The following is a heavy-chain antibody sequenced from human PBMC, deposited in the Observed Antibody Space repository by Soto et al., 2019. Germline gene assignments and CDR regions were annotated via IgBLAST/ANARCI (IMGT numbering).Heavy chain of an antibody. CDR3: ASSYGDYESSDY. CDR1: GGSISSSNW. Sequence: QVQLQESGPGLVKPSGTLSLTCAVSGGSISSSNWWSWVRQPPGKGLEWIGEIYHSGSTNYNPSLKSRATTSVAKSKHQFSLKLSSVTAPATAVYYCASSYGDYESSDYWGQGTLVTVSS. V-gene: IGHV4-4*02. D-gene: IGHD4-17*01. CDR2: IYHSGST. J-gene: IGHJ4*02.